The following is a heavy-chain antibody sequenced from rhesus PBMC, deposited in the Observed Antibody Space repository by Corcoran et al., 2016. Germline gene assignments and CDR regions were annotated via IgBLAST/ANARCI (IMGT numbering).Heavy chain of an antibody. CDR3: ARMYYNIWTGYSNYGLDS. Sequence: QVTLKESGPALVKPTQPLTLTCTSPGFSISTTGTGWGWIRHPPGKALEWLASIYWNDSKYYSTSLKSRLTISKDTSKNQVVLTMTNMDPVDTATYYCARMYYNIWTGYSNYGLDSWGQGVVVTVSS. CDR2: IYWNDSK. J-gene: IGHJ6*01. V-gene: IGHV2-95*01. CDR1: GFSISTTGTG. D-gene: IGHD3-3*01.